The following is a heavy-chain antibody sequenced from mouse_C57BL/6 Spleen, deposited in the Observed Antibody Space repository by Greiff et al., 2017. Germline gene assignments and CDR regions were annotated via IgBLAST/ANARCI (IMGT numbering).Heavy chain of an antibody. J-gene: IGHJ4*01. V-gene: IGHV5-9-1*02. Sequence: EVQLVESGEGLVKPGGSLKLSCAASGFTFSSYAMSWVRQTPEKRLEWVAYISSGGDYIYYADTVKGRFTISRDNARNTLYLQMSSLKSEDTAVYYGTRYLITTVVAHYAMDYWGQGTSVTVSS. CDR3: TRYLITTVVAHYAMDY. D-gene: IGHD1-1*01. CDR1: GFTFSSYA. CDR2: ISSGGDYI.